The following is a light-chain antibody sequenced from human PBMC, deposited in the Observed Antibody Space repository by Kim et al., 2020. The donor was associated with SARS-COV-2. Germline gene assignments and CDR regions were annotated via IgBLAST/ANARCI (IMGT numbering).Light chain of an antibody. J-gene: IGLJ1*01. V-gene: IGLV3-1*01. CDR3: QAWDSSIYV. Sequence: SHELTQPPSVSVSPGQTASITCSGDKLGDKYASWYQQKPGQSPVVVIFRDNRRPSGIPERFSGSNSGNTATLTISGTQAMDEADYYCQAWDSSIYVFGTGTKVTVL. CDR2: RDN. CDR1: KLGDKY.